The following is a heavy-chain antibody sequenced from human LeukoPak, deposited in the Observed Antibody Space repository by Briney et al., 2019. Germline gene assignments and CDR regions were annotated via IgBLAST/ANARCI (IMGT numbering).Heavy chain of an antibody. D-gene: IGHD1-1*01. CDR1: GGSISSSSYY. J-gene: IGHJ4*02. Sequence: SETLSLTCSVSGGSISSSSYYWGWTRQPPGKGLEWIGSIYYSGNTYNNPSLKSRVTVSVDTSKNQFSLKLSSVIEADTAVYYCARAYAGYASRFDYWGQGILVTVSS. V-gene: IGHV4-39*07. CDR3: ARAYAGYASRFDY. CDR2: IYYSGNT.